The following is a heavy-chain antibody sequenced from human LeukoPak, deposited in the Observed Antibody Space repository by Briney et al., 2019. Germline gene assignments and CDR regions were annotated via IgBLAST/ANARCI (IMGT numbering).Heavy chain of an antibody. Sequence: SETLSLTCTLSGGSTSRSSYDWGSIRHPPGRGLEWIGSIYYSGSTYSNPSLKSRVTISVDTSKNQFSLKLSSVTAADTAVCYCARHRYYYGSGSYYTFDYWGQGTLVTVSS. CDR3: ARHRYYYGSGSYYTFDY. J-gene: IGHJ4*02. V-gene: IGHV4-39*01. CDR1: GGSTSRSSYD. CDR2: IYYSGST. D-gene: IGHD3-10*01.